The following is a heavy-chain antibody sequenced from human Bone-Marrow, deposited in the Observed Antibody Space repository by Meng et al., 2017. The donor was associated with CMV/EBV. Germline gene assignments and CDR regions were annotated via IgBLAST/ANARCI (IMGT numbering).Heavy chain of an antibody. V-gene: IGHV1-69*05. CDR2: INPIFGTA. J-gene: IGHJ4*02. D-gene: IGHD5-18*01. CDR3: ASSLAGYSYSFDY. Sequence: SVKVSCKASGGTFSNYAISWVRQAPGQGLEWMGGINPIFGTANYAERFQGRVTITTDESTSTAYMELSSLRSEDTAVYYCASSLAGYSYSFDYWGQGTLVTVSS. CDR1: GGTFSNYA.